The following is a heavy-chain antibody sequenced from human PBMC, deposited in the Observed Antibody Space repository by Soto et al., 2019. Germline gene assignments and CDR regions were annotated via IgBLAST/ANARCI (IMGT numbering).Heavy chain of an antibody. Sequence: QVQLVESGGGVVQPGRSLRLSCAASGFTCSSYGMHWVRQAPGKGLEWVAVIWDDGSNKYYADSVKGRFTISRDNSKNTLYLQMNSLRAEDTAVYYCAREGKQWLVPYYDYGMDVWGQGPTVTVSS. CDR2: IWDDGSNK. CDR3: AREGKQWLVPYYDYGMDV. CDR1: GFTCSSYG. J-gene: IGHJ6*02. V-gene: IGHV3-33*01. D-gene: IGHD6-19*01.